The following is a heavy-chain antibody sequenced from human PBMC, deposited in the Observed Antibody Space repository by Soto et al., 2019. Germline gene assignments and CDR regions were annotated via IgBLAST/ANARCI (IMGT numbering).Heavy chain of an antibody. CDR2: ISVYNGHT. CDR1: GYTFSSYG. CDR3: ARRDFGDY. D-gene: IGHD2-21*02. J-gene: IGHJ4*01. Sequence: QVHLMQSGAEVKSPGASARVSCKASGYTFSSYGVSWVRQAPGQGLEFMGWISVYNGHTNYAQKFQGRVTMTTDPSTSTAYMELESLRSADTVVYFCARRDFGDY. V-gene: IGHV1-18*01.